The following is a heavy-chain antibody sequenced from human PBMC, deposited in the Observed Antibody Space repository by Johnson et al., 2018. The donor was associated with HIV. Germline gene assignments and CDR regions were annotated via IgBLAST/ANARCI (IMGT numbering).Heavy chain of an antibody. Sequence: QVQLVESGGGVVRPGGSLRLSCAASGFIFSSYGMHWVRQAPGKGLEWVAFIRYDGCNKYYRDSVKGRFTISRDNSKNTLYLQMNSLRAEDTAVYYCARASDAFDIWGQGTMVTVSS. CDR1: GFIFSSYG. J-gene: IGHJ3*02. V-gene: IGHV3-30*02. CDR2: IRYDGCNK. CDR3: ARASDAFDI.